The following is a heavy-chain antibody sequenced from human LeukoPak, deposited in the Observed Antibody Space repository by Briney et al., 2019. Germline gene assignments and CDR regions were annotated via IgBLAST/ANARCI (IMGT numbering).Heavy chain of an antibody. Sequence: GRSLRLSCAASGFTFSSHGMQWVRQAPGKGLEWVAVISYDGGTKYYADSVKGRFTISRDNSKNTLYLQMNSLRAEDTAVYYCAKDSYGMDVWGQGTTVTVSS. J-gene: IGHJ6*02. V-gene: IGHV3-30*18. CDR2: ISYDGGTK. CDR1: GFTFSSHG. CDR3: AKDSYGMDV.